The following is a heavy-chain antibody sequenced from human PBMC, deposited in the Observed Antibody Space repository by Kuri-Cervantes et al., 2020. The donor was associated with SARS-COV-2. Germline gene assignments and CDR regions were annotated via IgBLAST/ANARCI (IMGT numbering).Heavy chain of an antibody. D-gene: IGHD3-3*01. V-gene: IGHV4-59*01. CDR2: IYYSGST. J-gene: IGHJ6*02. CDR3: ARDSSGYYYYGMDV. CDR1: GGSISSYY. Sequence: SETLSLTCTVSGGSISSYYWSWIRQPPGKGLEWIGYIYYSGSTNYNPSLKSRVTISVDTSKNQFSLKLSSVTAADTAVYYCARDSSGYYYYGMDVWGQGTTVTAP.